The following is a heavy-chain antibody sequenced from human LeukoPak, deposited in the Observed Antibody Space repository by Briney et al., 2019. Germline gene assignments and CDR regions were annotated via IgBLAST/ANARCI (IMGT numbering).Heavy chain of an antibody. J-gene: IGHJ4*02. CDR1: GFTFSNYW. CDR2: IKQDGSEK. CDR3: ARSMGLDY. Sequence: AGGSLRLSCAASGFTFSNYWMTSVRQAPGKGLEWVANIKQDGSEKNYVDSVKDRFTISRDNTKNSLYLEMNSLRVEDTAVYYCARSMGLDYWGQGTLVTVSS. V-gene: IGHV3-7*04. D-gene: IGHD1-26*01.